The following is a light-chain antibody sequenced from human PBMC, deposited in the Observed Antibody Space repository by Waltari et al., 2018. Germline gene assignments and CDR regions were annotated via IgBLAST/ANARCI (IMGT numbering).Light chain of an antibody. CDR3: QHYVSLPAT. CDR2: QTS. J-gene: IGKJ1*01. Sequence: SCRASQSIIKYLAWYQKKPGQAPRLLIYQTSNRAAGIPDRFSGSGSGTDFSLFISRLEPEDFAVYYCQHYVSLPATFGQGTKVEIK. V-gene: IGKV3-20*01. CDR1: QSIIKY.